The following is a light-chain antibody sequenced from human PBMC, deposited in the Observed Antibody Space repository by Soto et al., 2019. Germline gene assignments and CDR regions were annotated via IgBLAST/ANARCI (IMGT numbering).Light chain of an antibody. Sequence: DIQMTQSPSSLSASVGDRVTITCRASQNIVNYLNWYQRKPGKAPKLLIYGASSLQRGVPSRFSGSASGTDFTLTISTLQPEDFGTFYCQQSYSVPLTFGGGTKVEIK. CDR2: GAS. V-gene: IGKV1-39*01. J-gene: IGKJ4*01. CDR1: QNIVNY. CDR3: QQSYSVPLT.